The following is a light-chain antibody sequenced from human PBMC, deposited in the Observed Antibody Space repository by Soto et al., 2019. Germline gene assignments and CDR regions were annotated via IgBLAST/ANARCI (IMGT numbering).Light chain of an antibody. J-gene: IGKJ5*01. CDR2: AAS. CDR3: QRHNSAPHT. CDR1: QGISNG. V-gene: IGKV1-27*01. Sequence: DIQMTQSPSSLSASVGDRVTITCRASQGISNGLAWYQQKPGKVPKLLIYAASTLQPGVPSRFSGSGSGTDFTLAISCLQPEDVATYYCQRHNSAPHTVGQRTRLDIK.